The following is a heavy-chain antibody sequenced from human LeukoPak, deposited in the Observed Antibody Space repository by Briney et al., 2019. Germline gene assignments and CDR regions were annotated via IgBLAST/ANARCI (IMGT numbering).Heavy chain of an antibody. J-gene: IGHJ6*01. CDR3: ASTAIFGGIYYYGMDV. Sequence: GESLQISCKGSGYSFTSYWIGWVRQMPGKGLEWMGIIYPGDSDTRYSPSFQGQVTISADKSISTAYLQWSSLKASDTAMYYCASTAIFGGIYYYGMDVWGEGTTVSSSS. V-gene: IGHV5-51*01. CDR2: IYPGDSDT. D-gene: IGHD3-3*01. CDR1: GYSFTSYW.